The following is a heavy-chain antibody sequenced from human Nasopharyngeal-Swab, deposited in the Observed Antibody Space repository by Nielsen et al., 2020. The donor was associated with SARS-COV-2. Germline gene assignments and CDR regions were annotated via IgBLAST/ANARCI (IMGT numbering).Heavy chain of an antibody. Sequence: SKTLSLTCTVSGGSISSSSYYWGWIRQPPGKGLEWIGSIYYSGSTYYNPSLKSRVTISVDTSKNQFSLKLSSVTAADTAVYYCARRGYSGYDRGDGMDVWGQGTTVTVSS. V-gene: IGHV4-39*01. CDR3: ARRGYSGYDRGDGMDV. J-gene: IGHJ6*02. CDR1: GGSISSSSYY. D-gene: IGHD5-12*01. CDR2: IYYSGST.